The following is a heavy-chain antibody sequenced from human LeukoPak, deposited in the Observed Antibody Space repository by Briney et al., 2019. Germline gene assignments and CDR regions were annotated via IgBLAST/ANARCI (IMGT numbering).Heavy chain of an antibody. CDR2: IYSTGST. J-gene: IGHJ3*02. CDR3: SRDYSMTPAFDI. V-gene: IGHV4-59*01. D-gene: IGHD1-26*01. CDR1: GGSMSDYY. Sequence: WETLSLTCTVSGGSMSDYYWSWIRQPPGKGLEWIGYIYSTGSTNYNPSLKSRITISLDTSKNKFSLNLSSVTSAATTLSYSSRDYSMTPAFDICGHGTLVTVS.